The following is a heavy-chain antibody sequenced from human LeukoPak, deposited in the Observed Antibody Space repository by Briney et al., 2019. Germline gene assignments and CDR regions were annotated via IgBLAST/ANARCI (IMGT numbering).Heavy chain of an antibody. CDR2: IYYSGST. V-gene: IGHV4-59*08. CDR1: GSSIGNYY. Sequence: SETLSLTCTVSGSSIGNYYWSWIRQPPGEGLEWIGYIYYSGSTNYNPSLESRVTISVDTSKNQFSLKLRSVTAADTAVYYCARLGSSGYYSFDYWGQGTLVTVSS. J-gene: IGHJ4*02. D-gene: IGHD6-19*01. CDR3: ARLGSSGYYSFDY.